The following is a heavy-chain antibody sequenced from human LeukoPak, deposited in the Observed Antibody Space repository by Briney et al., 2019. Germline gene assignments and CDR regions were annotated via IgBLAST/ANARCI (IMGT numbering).Heavy chain of an antibody. V-gene: IGHV3-30*18. J-gene: IGHJ1*01. CDR3: AKDRLITMVRGVIQD. CDR1: GFPFSSYG. D-gene: IGHD3-10*01. CDR2: ISYDGSNK. Sequence: GGSLRLSCAASGFPFSSYGMNWVRQAPGKGLAWVAVISYDGSNKYYADSVKGRFTISRDNSKNTLYLQMNSLRAEDTAVYYCAKDRLITMVRGVIQDWGQGTLVTVSS.